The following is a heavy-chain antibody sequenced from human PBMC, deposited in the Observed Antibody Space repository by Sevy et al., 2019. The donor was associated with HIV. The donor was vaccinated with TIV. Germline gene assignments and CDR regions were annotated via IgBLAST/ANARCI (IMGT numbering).Heavy chain of an antibody. CDR1: GFTFSSYS. D-gene: IGHD3-22*01. Sequence: GGSLRLSCAASGFTFSSYSMNWVRQAPGKGLEWVSYISSSSSTIYYADSVKGRFTISRDNAKNSLYLQMNSLRDEDTAVYYCARDGVGRYYYDSSGYPDAFDIWGQGTMVTISS. V-gene: IGHV3-48*02. CDR2: ISSSSSTI. J-gene: IGHJ3*02. CDR3: ARDGVGRYYYDSSGYPDAFDI.